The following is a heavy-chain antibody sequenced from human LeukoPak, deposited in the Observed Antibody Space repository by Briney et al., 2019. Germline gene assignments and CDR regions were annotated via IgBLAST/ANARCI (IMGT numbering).Heavy chain of an antibody. Sequence: ASVKVSCKASGYTFTDLDINWVRQAPGQGLEWRGWISAYNGNTNYAQKLQGRVTMTTGTSTSTAYMELRSLRSDDTAVYYCARGLDFGGDCRDYWGQGTLVTVSS. V-gene: IGHV1-18*04. CDR3: ARGLDFGGDCRDY. CDR2: ISAYNGNT. D-gene: IGHD2-21*02. J-gene: IGHJ4*02. CDR1: GYTFTDLD.